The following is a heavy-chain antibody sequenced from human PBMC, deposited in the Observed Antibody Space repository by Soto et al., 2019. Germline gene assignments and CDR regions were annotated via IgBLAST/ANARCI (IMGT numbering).Heavy chain of an antibody. Sequence: EVQLLESGGGLVQPGGSLRLSCAASGFTFSSSWMHWVRQAPGKGLVWVSRINSDGSSTSYADSVKGRFTISRDNAKNTLHLQLNSLRAEDTAVYYCVRPIFVSHAMVVWGQGTTVTVSS. CDR2: INSDGSST. CDR1: GFTFSSSW. V-gene: IGHV3-74*01. J-gene: IGHJ6*02. CDR3: VRPIFVSHAMVV. D-gene: IGHD3-16*02.